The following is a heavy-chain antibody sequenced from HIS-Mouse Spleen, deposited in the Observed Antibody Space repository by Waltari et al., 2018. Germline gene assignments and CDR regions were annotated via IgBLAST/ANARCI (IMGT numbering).Heavy chain of an antibody. D-gene: IGHD3-10*01. CDR2: IYYSGST. CDR3: ARRGSGSYYQRGFDY. V-gene: IGHV4-39*01. J-gene: IGHJ4*02. Sequence: QLQLQESGPGLVKPSETLSLTCTVSGGSISSSSYYWGWIRQPPGKGLEWIGSIYYSGSTYYNPSLKSRVTISVDTSKNQFSLKLSSVTAADTAVYYCARRGSGSYYQRGFDYWGQGTLVTVSS. CDR1: GGSISSSSYY.